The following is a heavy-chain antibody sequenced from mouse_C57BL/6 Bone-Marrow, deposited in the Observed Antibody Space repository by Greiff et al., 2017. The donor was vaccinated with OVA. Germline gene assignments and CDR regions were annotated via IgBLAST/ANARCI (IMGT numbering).Heavy chain of an antibody. Sequence: QVQLQQPGAELVMPGASVKLSCKASGYTFTSYWMHWVKQRPGQGLEWIGEIDPSDSYTNYNQKFKGKSTLTVDKSSSTAYMQLSSLTSEDSAVYYCARYGNYYFAYWGQGTLVTVSA. CDR3: ARYGNYYFAY. J-gene: IGHJ3*01. CDR2: IDPSDSYT. CDR1: GYTFTSYW. D-gene: IGHD2-1*01. V-gene: IGHV1-69*01.